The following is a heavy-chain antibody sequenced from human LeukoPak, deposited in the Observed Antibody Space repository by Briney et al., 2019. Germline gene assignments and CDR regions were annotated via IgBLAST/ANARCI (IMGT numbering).Heavy chain of an antibody. J-gene: IGHJ6*03. CDR1: GGSISSYY. Sequence: SETLSLTCTVSGGSISSYYWSWIRQPPGQGLEWIGYIYYSGTTNYNPSLKSRVTISVGTSKNQFSLKLSSVTAADTAVYYCARVSWFPGTSYYYMDVWGKGTTVTVSS. D-gene: IGHD1-1*01. CDR2: IYYSGTT. CDR3: ARVSWFPGTSYYYMDV. V-gene: IGHV4-59*01.